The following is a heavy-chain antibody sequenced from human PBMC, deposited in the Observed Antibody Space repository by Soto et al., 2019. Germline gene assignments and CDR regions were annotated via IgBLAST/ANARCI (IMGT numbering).Heavy chain of an antibody. CDR2: ISGSGDRT. J-gene: IGHJ4*02. Sequence: PGGSLRLSCAASGITISNYPMSWVRQAPGKGLDWVSGISGSGDRTYYADSAKGRSTISKDISRNSLSLQLDSLGVEATAVYFCVKDDGGYPSTAPHWGQGTLVTVSS. D-gene: IGHD3-22*01. V-gene: IGHV3-23*01. CDR1: GITISNYP. CDR3: VKDDGGYPSTAPH.